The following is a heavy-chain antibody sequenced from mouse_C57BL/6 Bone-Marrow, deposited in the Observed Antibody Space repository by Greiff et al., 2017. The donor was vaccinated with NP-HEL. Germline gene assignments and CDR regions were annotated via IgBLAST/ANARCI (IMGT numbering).Heavy chain of an antibody. CDR2: IYPRSGNT. Sequence: QVQLQQSGAELARPGASVKLSCKASGYTFTSYGISWVKQRTGQGLEWIGEIYPRSGNTYYNEKFKGKATLTADKSSSTAYMELRSLTSEDSAVYFCARRGITTVVEEGGYWGNGTTLTVSS. V-gene: IGHV1-81*01. D-gene: IGHD1-1*01. CDR3: ARRGITTVVEEGGY. J-gene: IGHJ2*01. CDR1: GYTFTSYG.